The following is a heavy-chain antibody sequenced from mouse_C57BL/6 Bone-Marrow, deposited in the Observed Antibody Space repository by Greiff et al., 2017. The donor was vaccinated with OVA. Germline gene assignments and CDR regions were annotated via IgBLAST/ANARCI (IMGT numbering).Heavy chain of an antibody. CDR2: ISYSGST. J-gene: IGHJ1*03. CDR1: GYSITSDY. V-gene: IGHV3-8*01. Sequence: EVQRVESGPGLAKPSQTLSLTCSVTGYSITSDYWNWIRKFPGNKLEYMGYISYSGSTYYNPSLKSRISITRDTSKNQYYLQLNSVTTEDTATYYCARSGYYGSSYWGYFDVWGTGTTVTVSS. D-gene: IGHD1-1*01. CDR3: ARSGYYGSSYWGYFDV.